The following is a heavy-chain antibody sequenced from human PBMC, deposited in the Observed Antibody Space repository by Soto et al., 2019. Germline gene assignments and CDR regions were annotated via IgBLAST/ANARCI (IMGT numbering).Heavy chain of an antibody. Sequence: EVQLAESGGGLAQPGGSLRLSCAASGFTLSGYAMDWVRQAPGKGLEYVSGISSNGVGTYYANSVQGRFTISRDSSKNTVHLQMGSLRPEDMAVYYCARRARPDFYYMDVWGKGTTVTVS. CDR3: ARRARPDFYYMDV. J-gene: IGHJ6*03. CDR2: ISSNGVGT. D-gene: IGHD6-6*01. CDR1: GFTLSGYA. V-gene: IGHV3-64*01.